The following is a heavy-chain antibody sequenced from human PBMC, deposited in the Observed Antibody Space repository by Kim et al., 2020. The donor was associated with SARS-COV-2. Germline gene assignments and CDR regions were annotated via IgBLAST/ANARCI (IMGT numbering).Heavy chain of an antibody. CDR2: ISYNGNNK. CDR1: GFTFNDYG. Sequence: GGSLRLSCSASGFTFNDYGMRWVRQAPGKGLEWVAVISYNGNNKTYADSVKGRFTFTRDNSNNTLYLQMNSLRMEDTAVYYCARAVSGSYFGYDYWGQGTLVTVSS. D-gene: IGHD1-26*01. V-gene: IGHV3-30*03. CDR3: ARAVSGSYFGYDY. J-gene: IGHJ4*02.